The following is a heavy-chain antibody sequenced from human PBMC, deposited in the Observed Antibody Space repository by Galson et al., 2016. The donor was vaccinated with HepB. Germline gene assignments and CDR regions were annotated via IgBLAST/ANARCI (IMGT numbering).Heavy chain of an antibody. V-gene: IGHV4-39*02. CDR3: ARDKQLVSLRRTFGLIDY. CDR1: GGSISSSTYY. D-gene: IGHD1-14*01. J-gene: IGHJ4*02. Sequence: SETLSLTCTVSGGSISSSTYYWGWIRQPPGKGLEWIASIYYRGYTYYNPSLRSRVTINVDMSNNQFSLNVRSVTAADTAVYYCARDKQLVSLRRTFGLIDYWGQGTLVTVSS. CDR2: IYYRGYT.